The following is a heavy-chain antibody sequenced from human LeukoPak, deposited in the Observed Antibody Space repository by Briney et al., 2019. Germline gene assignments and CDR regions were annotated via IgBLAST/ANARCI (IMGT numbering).Heavy chain of an antibody. Sequence: ASVKVSCKASGYTFTSYYMHWVRQAPGQGLEWMGIINPSGGSTSYAQKFQGRVTITADESTSTAYMELSSLRSEDTAVYYCAITGTITPWGQGTLVTVSS. CDR1: GYTFTSYY. CDR2: INPSGGST. CDR3: AITGTITP. D-gene: IGHD1-14*01. V-gene: IGHV1-46*01. J-gene: IGHJ5*02.